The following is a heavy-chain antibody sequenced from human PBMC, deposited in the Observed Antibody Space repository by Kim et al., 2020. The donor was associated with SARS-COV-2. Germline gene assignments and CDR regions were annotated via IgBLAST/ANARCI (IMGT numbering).Heavy chain of an antibody. J-gene: IGHJ5*02. Sequence: SETLSLTCTVSGGSISSYYWSWIRQPPGKGLEWIGYINYSGSTNYNPSLKSRVTISVDTSKNQFSLKLSSVTAEDTAVYYCARSPNGDYDNWCDPWGHGTLVTVSS. V-gene: IGHV4-59*01. CDR2: INYSGST. CDR3: ARSPNGDYDNWCDP. D-gene: IGHD4-17*01. CDR1: GGSISSYY.